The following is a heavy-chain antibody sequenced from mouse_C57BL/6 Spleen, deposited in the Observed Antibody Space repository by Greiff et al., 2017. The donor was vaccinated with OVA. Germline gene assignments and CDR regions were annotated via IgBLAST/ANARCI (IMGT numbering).Heavy chain of an antibody. D-gene: IGHD2-3*01. CDR1: GFTFSSYA. CDR2: ISDGGSYT. Sequence: EVKLVESGGGLVKPGGSLKLSCAASGFTFSSYAMSWVRQTPEKRLEWVATISDGGSYTYYPDNVKGRFTISIDNAKNNLYLQMSQLKSEDTAMYYCASGGDGYWGYWGQGTTLTVSS. CDR3: ASGGDGYWGY. V-gene: IGHV5-4*03. J-gene: IGHJ2*01.